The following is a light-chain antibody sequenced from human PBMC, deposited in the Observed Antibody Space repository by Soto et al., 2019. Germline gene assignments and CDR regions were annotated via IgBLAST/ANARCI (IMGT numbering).Light chain of an antibody. CDR1: QSVRSS. Sequence: EIVLTQSPDTLSLSPGERATLSCRASQSVRSSLAWYQQKPGQAPRLLIYDASNRATGIPARFSGSGSGTDFPLTISSLAPEDFAVYYCQQRSNWPPEVTFGPGTKVDIK. J-gene: IGKJ3*01. CDR2: DAS. V-gene: IGKV3-11*01. CDR3: QQRSNWPPEVT.